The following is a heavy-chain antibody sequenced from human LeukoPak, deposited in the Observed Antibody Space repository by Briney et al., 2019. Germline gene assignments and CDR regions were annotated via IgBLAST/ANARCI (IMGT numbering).Heavy chain of an antibody. D-gene: IGHD1-1*01. V-gene: IGHV1-58*01. J-gene: IGHJ5*02. CDR3: AADRAPTDPYKWVDP. Sequence: SVRVSCKASGFTFTDSSVHWMRQARGQSPEWIGWIVVGSGDTNYAQKFQERVTITRDTSASTAYMELSSLRPEDTAVYYCAADRAPTDPYKWVDPWGQGTQVIVSS. CDR1: GFTFTDSS. CDR2: IVVGSGDT.